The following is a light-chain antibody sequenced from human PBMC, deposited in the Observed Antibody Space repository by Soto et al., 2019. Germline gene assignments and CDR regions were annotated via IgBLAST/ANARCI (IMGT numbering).Light chain of an antibody. CDR3: SSYAGNNNLYV. Sequence: QSVLTQPPSASGSPGQSVTISCTGTSSDVGTYNHVSWYQQHPGKAPKLMIYEVNKRPAGVPDRFSGSKSGIMASLTVSGLQAEDEADYYCSSYAGNNNLYVFGTGTKV. CDR2: EVN. CDR1: SSDVGTYNH. J-gene: IGLJ1*01. V-gene: IGLV2-8*01.